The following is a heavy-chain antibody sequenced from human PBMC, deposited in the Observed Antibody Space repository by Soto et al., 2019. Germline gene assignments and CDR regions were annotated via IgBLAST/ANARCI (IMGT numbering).Heavy chain of an antibody. CDR1: GFTFGNAW. Sequence: GGSLRLSCAASGFTFGNAWLSWVRQAPGKGLEWVGRIKSKTDGGTTDYTAPVKGRFIISRDDSKNTLYLQMNSLKTEDTAVYYCTTGSTSTKNYWGQGALVTVSS. V-gene: IGHV3-15*01. D-gene: IGHD6-6*01. CDR2: IKSKTDGGTT. CDR3: TTGSTSTKNY. J-gene: IGHJ4*02.